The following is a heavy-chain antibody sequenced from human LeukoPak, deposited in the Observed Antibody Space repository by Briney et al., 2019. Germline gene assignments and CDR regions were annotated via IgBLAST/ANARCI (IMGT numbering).Heavy chain of an antibody. Sequence: PGGSLRLSCAASGFTFSSYSMNWVRQAPGKGLEWVSYISGRSSTKYYADSVKGRFTISRDNAENSLYLQMNSLRVEATAVYYCARVRLDSGTYSLYYWGQGTLVTVSS. J-gene: IGHJ4*02. CDR1: GFTFSSYS. CDR2: ISGRSSTK. CDR3: ARVRLDSGTYSLYY. V-gene: IGHV3-48*01. D-gene: IGHD3-10*01.